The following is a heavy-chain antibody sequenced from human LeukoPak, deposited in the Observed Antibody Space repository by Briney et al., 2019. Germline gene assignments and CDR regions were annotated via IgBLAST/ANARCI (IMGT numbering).Heavy chain of an antibody. CDR2: ISGSGGST. Sequence: PGGSLRLSCAASGFTFSSYAMSWVRQAPGKGLEWVSAISGSGGSTYYADSVKGRFTISRDNSKNTLYLQMNSLRAEDTAVYYCAKDAGYGSGSYEYWYFDLWGRGTLVTVSS. CDR1: GFTFSSYA. CDR3: AKDAGYGSGSYEYWYFDL. J-gene: IGHJ2*01. V-gene: IGHV3-23*01. D-gene: IGHD3-10*01.